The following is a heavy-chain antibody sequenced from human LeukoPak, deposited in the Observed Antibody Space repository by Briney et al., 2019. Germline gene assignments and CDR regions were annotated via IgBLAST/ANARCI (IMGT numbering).Heavy chain of an antibody. V-gene: IGHV3-11*01. Sequence: GGSLRLSCAASGFTFSDYYMSWIRQAPGKGLEWVSYISSSGSTIYYADSVKGRFTISRDNAKNSLYLQMNSLRAEDTAVYYCARAPWFGELFRAFDIWGQGTMVTVSS. CDR2: ISSSGSTI. J-gene: IGHJ3*02. CDR3: ARAPWFGELFRAFDI. D-gene: IGHD3-10*01. CDR1: GFTFSDYY.